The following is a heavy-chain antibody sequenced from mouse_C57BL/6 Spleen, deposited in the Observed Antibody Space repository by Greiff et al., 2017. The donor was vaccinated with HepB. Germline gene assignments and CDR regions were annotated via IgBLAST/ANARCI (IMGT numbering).Heavy chain of an antibody. V-gene: IGHV1-82*01. CDR2: IYPGDGDT. J-gene: IGHJ2*01. CDR3: ARRGYSKGVFDY. Sequence: QVQLQQSGPELVKPGASVKISCKASGYAFSSSWMNWVKQRPGKGLEWIGRIYPGDGDTNYNGKFKGKATLTADKSSSTAYMQLSSLTSEDSAVYFCARRGYSKGVFDYWGQGTTLTVSS. CDR1: GYAFSSSW. D-gene: IGHD2-5*01.